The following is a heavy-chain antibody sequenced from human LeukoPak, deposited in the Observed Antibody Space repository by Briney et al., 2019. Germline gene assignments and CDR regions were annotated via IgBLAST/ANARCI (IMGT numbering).Heavy chain of an antibody. D-gene: IGHD4-11*01. CDR3: ARMGKITTSDAFDI. V-gene: IGHV4-39*01. J-gene: IGHJ3*02. Sequence: ASETLSLTCTVSGGSISSSSYYWGWTRQPPGKGLEWIGSIYYSGSTYYNPSLKSRVTISVDTSKNQFSLKLSSVTAADTAVYYCARMGKITTSDAFDIWGQGTMVTVSS. CDR1: GGSISSSSYY. CDR2: IYYSGST.